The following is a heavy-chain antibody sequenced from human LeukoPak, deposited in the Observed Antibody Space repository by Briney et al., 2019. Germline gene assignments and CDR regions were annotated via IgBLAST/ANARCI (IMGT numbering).Heavy chain of an antibody. CDR2: IYYSGST. CDR3: ASSIAVAGTFHYYYYMDV. J-gene: IGHJ6*03. CDR1: GGSISSSSYY. Sequence: SETLSLTCTVSGGSISSSSYYWGWIRQPPGKGLEWIGSIYYSGSTYYNPSLKSRVTISVDTSKNQFSLKLSSVTAADTAVYYCASSIAVAGTFHYYYYMDVWGKGTTVTVSS. V-gene: IGHV4-39*07. D-gene: IGHD6-19*01.